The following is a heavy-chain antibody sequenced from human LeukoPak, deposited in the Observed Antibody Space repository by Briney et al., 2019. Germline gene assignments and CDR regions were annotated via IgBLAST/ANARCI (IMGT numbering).Heavy chain of an antibody. CDR1: GFTFNSYI. J-gene: IGHJ4*02. CDR2: ISSSSSYI. Sequence: GGSLRLSCAASGFTFNSYIMNWVRQAPGKGLEWVSSISSSSSYIYDADSVKGRFTISRDNAKNSLYLQMNSLRVEDTAVYYCARGGAARPDFWGQGTLVTVSS. V-gene: IGHV3-21*01. D-gene: IGHD6-6*01. CDR3: ARGGAARPDF.